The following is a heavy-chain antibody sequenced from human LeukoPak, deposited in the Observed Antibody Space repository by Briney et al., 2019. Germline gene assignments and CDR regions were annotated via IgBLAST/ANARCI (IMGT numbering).Heavy chain of an antibody. V-gene: IGHV3-21*01. CDR1: GFTFSSYS. CDR2: ISSSSSYI. CDR3: ARDYDSSGYNDY. J-gene: IGHJ4*02. Sequence: GGSLRLSCAASGFTFSSYSMNWVRQAPGKGLEWVSSISSSSSYIHYADSVKGRFTISRDNAKNSLYLQMNSLRAEDTAVYYCARDYDSSGYNDYWGQGTLVTVSS. D-gene: IGHD3-22*01.